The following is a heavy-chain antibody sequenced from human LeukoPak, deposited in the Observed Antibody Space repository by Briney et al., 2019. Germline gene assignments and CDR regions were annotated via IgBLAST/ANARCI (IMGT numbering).Heavy chain of an antibody. D-gene: IGHD7-27*01. J-gene: IGHJ5*02. Sequence: GASVKVSCKASGYTFTSYCMHWVRRAPGQGHEWMGIINPSGGSTSYAQKFQGRVTMTRDTSTSTVYMELSSLRSEDTAVYYCARAQLGRDWFDPWGQGTLVTVSS. CDR3: ARAQLGRDWFDP. V-gene: IGHV1-46*01. CDR1: GYTFTSYC. CDR2: INPSGGST.